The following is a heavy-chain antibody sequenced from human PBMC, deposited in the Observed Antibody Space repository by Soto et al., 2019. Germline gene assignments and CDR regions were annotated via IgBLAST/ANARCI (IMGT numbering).Heavy chain of an antibody. J-gene: IGHJ4*02. Sequence: QLQLQESGPGLVTPSETLSLTCTVSGGSMSSSTYYWRWIRQPPGKGLEWIGTIYNGGRTYYNPSLKSRVTISIDTSKNQFSLKLSSVTATDTAVYYCARQLCTRTSCYCDYWGQGTLVTVSS. CDR1: GGSMSSSTYY. D-gene: IGHD2-2*01. CDR3: ARQLCTRTSCYCDY. V-gene: IGHV4-39*01. CDR2: IYNGGRT.